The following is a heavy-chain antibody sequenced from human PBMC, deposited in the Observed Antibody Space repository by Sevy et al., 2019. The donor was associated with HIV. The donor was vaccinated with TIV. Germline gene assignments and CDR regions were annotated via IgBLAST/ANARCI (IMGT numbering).Heavy chain of an antibody. J-gene: IGHJ4*02. CDR2: MNPNSGNT. D-gene: IGHD4-4*01. CDR3: ARATVTGIDFDY. V-gene: IGHV1-8*01. CDR1: VYTFTSYD. Sequence: ASVTVSCKASVYTFTSYDINWVRQATGQGLEGMGWMNPNSGNTGYAQKLQGRVTMTRNTSISTTYMELSSLRSEDTAVYYCARATVTGIDFDYWGQGTLVTVSS.